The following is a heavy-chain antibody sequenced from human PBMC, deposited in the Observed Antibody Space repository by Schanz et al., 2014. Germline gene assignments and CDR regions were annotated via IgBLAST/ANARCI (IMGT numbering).Heavy chain of an antibody. CDR1: GFTFSGYW. Sequence: VQLVESGGGLVQPGGSLRLSCAASGFTFSGYWLTWVRQAPGSGLDWVGILKPDGSGKFYVDSVKGRFTISRKNAKNSQDLQMYSRRGEESAMNDCARKYAGLDCWGPGTLVTVSS. D-gene: IGHD2-2*01. J-gene: IGHJ4*02. CDR2: LKPDGSGK. V-gene: IGHV3-7*04. CDR3: ARKYAGLDC.